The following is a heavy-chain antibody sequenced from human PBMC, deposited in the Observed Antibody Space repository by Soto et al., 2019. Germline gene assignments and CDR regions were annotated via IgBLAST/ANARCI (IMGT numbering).Heavy chain of an antibody. CDR1: GGSISSSRFF. Sequence: PSETLSLTCTVSGGSISSSRFFWGWIRQTPGKGMEWVGSVYYRGDTYYNPSLTSRVSIFVETTKNQFSLEMSSVTAADTAVYYCARVFGYNSKWFGPWGQGIPVTVSS. CDR2: VYYRGDT. V-gene: IGHV4-39*02. CDR3: ARVFGYNSKWFGP. D-gene: IGHD6-13*01. J-gene: IGHJ5*02.